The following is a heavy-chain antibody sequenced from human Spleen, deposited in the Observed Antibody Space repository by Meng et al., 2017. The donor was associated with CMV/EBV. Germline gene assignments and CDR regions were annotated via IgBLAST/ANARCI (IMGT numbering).Heavy chain of an antibody. CDR1: GFTFSSYS. CDR2: ISSSSTYI. J-gene: IGHJ6*02. Sequence: GESLKISCGASGFTFSSYSMNWVRQAPGKGLEWVSSISSSSTYIYYADSVKGRFTISRDNAKNSLYLQMNSLRAEDTAVYYCARVYYDILSDYGMDVWGQGTTVTVSS. CDR3: ARVYYDILSDYGMDV. V-gene: IGHV3-21*01. D-gene: IGHD3-9*01.